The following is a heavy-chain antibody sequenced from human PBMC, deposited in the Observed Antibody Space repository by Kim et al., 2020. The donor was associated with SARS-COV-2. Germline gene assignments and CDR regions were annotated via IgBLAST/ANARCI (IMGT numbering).Heavy chain of an antibody. V-gene: IGHV3-30*18. J-gene: IGHJ6*01. Sequence: GGSLRLSCAASGFTFSSYGMHWVRQAPGKGLEWVAVISYDGSNKYYADSVKGRFTISRDNSKNTLYLQMNSLRAEDTAVYYCAKEGDYSNLVYAPYYYYG. D-gene: IGHD4-4*01. CDR2: ISYDGSNK. CDR3: AKEGDYSNLVYAPYYYYG. CDR1: GFTFSSYG.